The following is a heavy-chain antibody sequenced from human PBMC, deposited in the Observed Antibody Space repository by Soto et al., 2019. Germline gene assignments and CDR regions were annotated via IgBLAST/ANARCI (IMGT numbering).Heavy chain of an antibody. V-gene: IGHV4-30-2*01. J-gene: IGHJ5*02. CDR3: ARNRRGWFDP. CDR1: GGSISSGGYS. Sequence: PSETLSLTCAVSGGSISSGGYSWSWIRQPPGKGLEWIGYIYHSGSTYYNPSLKSRVTISVDRSKNQFSLKLSSVTAADTAVYYCARNRRGWFDPWGQGTLVTAPQ. CDR2: IYHSGST.